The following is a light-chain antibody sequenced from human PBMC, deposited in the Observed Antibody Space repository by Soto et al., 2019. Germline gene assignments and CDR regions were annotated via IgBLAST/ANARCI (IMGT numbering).Light chain of an antibody. V-gene: IGKV1-27*01. CDR3: QKYNSAPPGWT. J-gene: IGKJ1*01. Sequence: DIQMTQSPSSLSASVGDSVTITCRASQGISNYLAWYQQKPGKVPKLLIYAASTLQSGVPSRFSGSGSGTDFTLTISTLQPEDVATYYCQKYNSAPPGWTFGQGTKVEIK. CDR2: AAS. CDR1: QGISNY.